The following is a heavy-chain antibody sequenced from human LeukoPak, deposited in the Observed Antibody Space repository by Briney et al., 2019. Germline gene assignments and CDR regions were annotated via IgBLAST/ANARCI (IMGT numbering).Heavy chain of an antibody. D-gene: IGHD4-17*01. CDR2: FYTSGST. CDR3: ARGGTVTMREGNWFDP. CDR1: GGSLSSYY. V-gene: IGHV4-4*07. J-gene: IGHJ5*02. Sequence: PSETLSLTCTVSGGSLSSYYWSSIRQPAGKGLEWIGRFYTSGSTNYNPSLKSRVTMSVDTSKKQFSLKLSSVTAGETAVYYCARGGTVTMREGNWFDPWGQGTLVTVSS.